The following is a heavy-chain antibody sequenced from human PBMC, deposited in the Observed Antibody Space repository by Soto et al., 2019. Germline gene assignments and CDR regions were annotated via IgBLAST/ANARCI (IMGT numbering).Heavy chain of an antibody. Sequence: GGSLRLSCAASGFTFSSYAMSWVRQAPGKGLEWVSLISGTGGSTYYADSVKGRFTISRDNSKNTLYLQMNSLRAEDTAVYYCAKNLGYCSGGSCYIDYWGQGTLVTVSS. CDR1: GFTFSSYA. V-gene: IGHV3-23*01. CDR3: AKNLGYCSGGSCYIDY. D-gene: IGHD2-15*01. CDR2: ISGTGGST. J-gene: IGHJ4*02.